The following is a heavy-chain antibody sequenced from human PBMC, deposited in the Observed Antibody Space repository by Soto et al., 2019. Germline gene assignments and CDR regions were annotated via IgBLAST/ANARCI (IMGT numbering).Heavy chain of an antibody. Sequence: QVQLVESGGGVVQPGRSLRLSCTASGFTFSNYGMHWVRQAPGKGLQWVAVIPHDETYQYHLDSVKGRFTISRDNSKDTLYLQMNSLRVEDTAVYYCVRDDDNLDNGLDHWGQGTLVTVSS. CDR2: IPHDETYQ. D-gene: IGHD1-1*01. V-gene: IGHV3-30*19. J-gene: IGHJ4*02. CDR1: GFTFSNYG. CDR3: VRDDDNLDNGLDH.